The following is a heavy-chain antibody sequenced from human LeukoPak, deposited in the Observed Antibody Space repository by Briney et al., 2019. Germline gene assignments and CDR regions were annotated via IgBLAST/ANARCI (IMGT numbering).Heavy chain of an antibody. V-gene: IGHV3-74*01. Sequence: PGGSLRLSCAASGFTVSSNYMNWVRQAPGKGLVWVSRINRDGSSTSYADSVKGRFTISRDNSKNTLYLQMNSLRAEDTAVYYCAKRRSPMVRGVNVDYWGQGTLVTVSS. CDR1: GFTVSSNY. J-gene: IGHJ4*02. CDR2: INRDGSST. D-gene: IGHD3-10*01. CDR3: AKRRSPMVRGVNVDY.